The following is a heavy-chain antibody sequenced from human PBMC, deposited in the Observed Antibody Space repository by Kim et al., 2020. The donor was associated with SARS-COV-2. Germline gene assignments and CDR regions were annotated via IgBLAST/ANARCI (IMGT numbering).Heavy chain of an antibody. J-gene: IGHJ6*02. CDR1: GFTIRNYW. CDR2: IKEDGSEK. CDR3: ASGIGHCSAGSCPWQGVHNGMDV. D-gene: IGHD6-19*01. Sequence: GGSLRLSCVVSGFTIRNYWMTWVRQAPGKGLEWVATIKEDGSEKYYVESVRGRFTISRDNAKNSLYLQVNSLRAEDTAVYYCASGIGHCSAGSCPWQGVHNGMDVWGQGTTVIVSS. V-gene: IGHV3-7*03.